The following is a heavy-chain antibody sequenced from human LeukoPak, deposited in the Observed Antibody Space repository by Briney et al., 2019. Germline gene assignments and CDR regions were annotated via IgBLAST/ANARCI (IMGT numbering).Heavy chain of an antibody. CDR3: AREDGYYMDV. CDR1: GYTFTGYY. V-gene: IGHV1-2*06. Sequence: ASVKVSCKASGYTFTGYYMHWVRPTPGQGLEWMGRINPNSGGTNYAQTFQGRVTMTRETSISTAYMELSRLGSDDTAVYYCAREDGYYMDVWGKGTTVTVSS. CDR2: INPNSGGT. J-gene: IGHJ6*03.